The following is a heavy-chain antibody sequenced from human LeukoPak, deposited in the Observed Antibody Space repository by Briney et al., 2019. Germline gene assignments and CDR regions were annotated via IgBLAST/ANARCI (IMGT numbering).Heavy chain of an antibody. CDR1: GXXXXXYG. V-gene: IGHV1-18*01. Sequence: ASVKVSCKASGXXXXXYGIXWVRQAPXXXXEWMGWISAYNGNTNYAQKLQGRVTMTTDTSTSTAYMELRSLRSDDTAVYYCARDFYYGMDVWGQGTTVTVSS. J-gene: IGHJ6*02. CDR3: ARDFYYGMDV. CDR2: ISAYNGNT.